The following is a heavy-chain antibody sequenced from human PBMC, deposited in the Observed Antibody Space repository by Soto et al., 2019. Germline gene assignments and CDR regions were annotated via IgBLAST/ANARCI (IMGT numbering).Heavy chain of an antibody. CDR1: GFTFSSYA. D-gene: IGHD6-19*01. CDR3: AKGRGLGIAVADTPYWFDP. J-gene: IGHJ5*02. CDR2: ISGSGGST. V-gene: IGHV3-23*01. Sequence: GGSLRLSCAASGFTFSSYAMSWVRQAPGKGLEWVSAISGSGGSTYYADSVKGRFTISRDNSKNTLYLQMNSLRAEDTAVYYCAKGRGLGIAVADTPYWFDPWGQGTLVTVSS.